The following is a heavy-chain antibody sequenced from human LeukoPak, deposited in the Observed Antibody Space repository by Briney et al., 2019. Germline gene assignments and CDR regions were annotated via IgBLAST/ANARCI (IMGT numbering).Heavy chain of an antibody. V-gene: IGHV3-30*03. J-gene: IGHJ4*02. CDR3: ASGQSYFDY. CDR2: ISYDGSNK. Sequence: GGSLRLSRAASGFTFSSYGMHWVRQAPGKGLEWVAVISYDGSNKYYADSVKGRFTISRDNSKNTLHLQMNSLRAEDTAVYYCASGQSYFDYWGQGTLVTVSS. CDR1: GFTFSSYG.